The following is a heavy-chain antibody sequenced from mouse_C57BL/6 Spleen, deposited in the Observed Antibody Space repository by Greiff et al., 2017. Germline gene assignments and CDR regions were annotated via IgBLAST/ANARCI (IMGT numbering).Heavy chain of an antibody. CDR2: ISSGGDYI. CDR3: TRDSHYGNYEAWFAY. J-gene: IGHJ3*01. CDR1: GFTFSSYA. D-gene: IGHD2-1*01. Sequence: EVQLVESGEGLVKPGGSLKLSCAASGFTFSSYAMSWVRQTPEKRLEWVAYISSGGDYIYYADTVKGRFTISRDNARNTLYLQMSSLKSEDTAMYYCTRDSHYGNYEAWFAYWGQGTLVTVSA. V-gene: IGHV5-9-1*02.